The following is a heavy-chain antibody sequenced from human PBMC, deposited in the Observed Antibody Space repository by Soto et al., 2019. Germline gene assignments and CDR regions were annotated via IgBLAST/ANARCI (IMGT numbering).Heavy chain of an antibody. J-gene: IGHJ6*02. CDR1: GGSISSYY. CDR2: IYTSGST. D-gene: IGHD6-13*01. CDR3: ARGIAAAAGSGMDV. Sequence: TSETLSLTCTVSGGSISSYYWSWIRQPAGKGLEWIGRIYTSGSTNYNPSLKSRVTMSVDTSKNQFSLKLSSVTAADTAVYYCARGIAAAAGSGMDVWGQGTTVTVSS. V-gene: IGHV4-4*07.